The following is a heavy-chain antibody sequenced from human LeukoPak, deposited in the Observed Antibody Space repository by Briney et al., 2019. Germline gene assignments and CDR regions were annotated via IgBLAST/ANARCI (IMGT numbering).Heavy chain of an antibody. D-gene: IGHD2-21*01. V-gene: IGHV4-39*01. Sequence: SETLSLTCTVSGGSIISSSYYWGCIRQPPGKGLEWIGSIYYSGSTYYNPSLKSRVTISVDTSKNQFSLKLSSVTAADTAVYYCARAEYCGGDCYEIDYWGQGTLVTVSS. CDR1: GGSIISSSYY. CDR3: ARAEYCGGDCYEIDY. J-gene: IGHJ4*02. CDR2: IYYSGST.